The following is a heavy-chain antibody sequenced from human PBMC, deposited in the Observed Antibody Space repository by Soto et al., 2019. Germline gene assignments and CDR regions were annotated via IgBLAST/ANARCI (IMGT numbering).Heavy chain of an antibody. D-gene: IGHD2-2*01. CDR3: TKRASTSCFCDFDL. Sequence: EVQLVESGGGVVQPGRSLRLSCTASGFTFDDDAMNWVRQAPGKGLEWVSSISRNSGNIVYADSVRGRFTISRDNAKTSMNLQMNSLRAEDTAVYYCTKRASTSCFCDFDLWGEGTMVTVSS. CDR1: GFTFDDDA. CDR2: ISRNSGNI. V-gene: IGHV3-9*01. J-gene: IGHJ3*01.